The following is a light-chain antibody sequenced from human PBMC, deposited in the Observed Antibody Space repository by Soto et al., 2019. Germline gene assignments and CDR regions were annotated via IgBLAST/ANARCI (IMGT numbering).Light chain of an antibody. V-gene: IGKV1-5*03. Sequence: DIPMTQSPSTLSASVGDRVTITCRASQSISSWLAWYQQKPGKAPKLLTYKASSLESGVPSRFSGSGSGTEFTLTISSLQPDDFATYYFQQYNSYPWTFGQGTKVEIK. CDR2: KAS. J-gene: IGKJ1*01. CDR1: QSISSW. CDR3: QQYNSYPWT.